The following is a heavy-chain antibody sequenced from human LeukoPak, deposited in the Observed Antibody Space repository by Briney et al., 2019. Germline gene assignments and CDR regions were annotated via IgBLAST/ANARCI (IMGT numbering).Heavy chain of an antibody. CDR2: IRYDGSNK. V-gene: IGHV3-30*04. Sequence: GRSLRLSCAASGFTFSSYAMHWVRQAPGKGLEWVAFIRYDGSNKSYADSVKGRFTISRDNSKNTLYLQMNSLRAEDTAVYYCARARKSGGITMIRGVKDRGWFDPWGQGTLVTVSS. CDR1: GFTFSSYA. CDR3: ARARKSGGITMIRGVKDRGWFDP. D-gene: IGHD3-10*01. J-gene: IGHJ5*02.